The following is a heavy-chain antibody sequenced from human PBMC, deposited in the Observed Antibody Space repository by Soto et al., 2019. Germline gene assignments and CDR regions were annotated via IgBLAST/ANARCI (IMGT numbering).Heavy chain of an antibody. V-gene: IGHV3-30-3*01. CDR1: GFTFSSYA. CDR3: ARDEGRYGDYYFDY. J-gene: IGHJ4*02. D-gene: IGHD4-17*01. Sequence: QVQLVESGGGVVQPGRSLRLSCAASGFTFSSYAMHWVRQAPGKGLEWVAVISYDGSNKYYADSVKGRFTISRDNSKNTLYLQMNSLRAEDTAVYYCARDEGRYGDYYFDYWGQGTLVTVSS. CDR2: ISYDGSNK.